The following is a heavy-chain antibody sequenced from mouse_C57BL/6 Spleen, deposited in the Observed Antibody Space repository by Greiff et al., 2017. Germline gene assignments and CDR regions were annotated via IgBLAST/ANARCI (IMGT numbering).Heavy chain of an antibody. CDR3: ARPTMVTTYYFDY. J-gene: IGHJ2*01. D-gene: IGHD2-9*01. V-gene: IGHV1-85*01. CDR2: IYPRDGST. Sequence: QVQLQQSGPELVKPGASVKLSCKASGYTFTSYDINWVKQRPGQGLEWIGWIYPRDGSTKYNEKFKGKATLTVDTSSSTAYMELHSLTSEDSAVYSGARPTMVTTYYFDYWGQGTTLTVSS. CDR1: GYTFTSYD.